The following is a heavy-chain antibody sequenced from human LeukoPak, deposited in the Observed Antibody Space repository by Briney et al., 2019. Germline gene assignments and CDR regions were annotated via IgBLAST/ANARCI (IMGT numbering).Heavy chain of an antibody. V-gene: IGHV3-53*01. CDR3: ARGRGSCSGGSCYDY. CDR2: IYSGGST. D-gene: IGHD2-15*01. Sequence: GGFLRLSCAASGFTISSNYMTWVRQAPGKGLEWVSVIYSGGSTFYADSVKGRFTLSRDNSKNTVYLQMNNLRAEDTAVYYCARGRGSCSGGSCYDYWGQGTLVTVSS. CDR1: GFTISSNY. J-gene: IGHJ4*02.